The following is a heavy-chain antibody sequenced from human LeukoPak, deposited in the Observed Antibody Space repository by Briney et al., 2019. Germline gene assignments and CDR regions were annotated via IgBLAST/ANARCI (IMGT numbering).Heavy chain of an antibody. CDR3: ARGVAAAGTDFDF. D-gene: IGHD6-13*01. V-gene: IGHV1-69*04. Sequence: SVKVSCKASGGTFSSFAISWVRQAPGQGLEWMGRIIPFLGIPNYARKFQGRVTITADKSTSTAYMELSSLRSEDTAVFYCARGVAAAGTDFDFWGQGTLVTVSS. CDR1: GGTFSSFA. J-gene: IGHJ4*02. CDR2: IIPFLGIP.